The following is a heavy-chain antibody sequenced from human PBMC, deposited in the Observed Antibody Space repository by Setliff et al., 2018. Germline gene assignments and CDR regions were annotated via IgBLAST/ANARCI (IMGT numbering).Heavy chain of an antibody. J-gene: IGHJ4*02. D-gene: IGHD6-6*01. V-gene: IGHV4-34*01. CDR3: ARGRNIAARLLDS. CDR2: INHRGST. Sequence: PSETLSLTCAAYGGTFSDYHWTWIRQSPEKGLEWIGEINHRGSTNYNPSLKSRVTIPIDTSRDLFSLKLISMIAADTAVYYCARGRNIAARLLDSWGQGTLVTVSS. CDR1: GGTFSDYH.